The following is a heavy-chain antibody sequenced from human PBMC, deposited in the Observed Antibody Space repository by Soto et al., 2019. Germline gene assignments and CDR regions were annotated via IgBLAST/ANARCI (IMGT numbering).Heavy chain of an antibody. CDR3: ARNRYSSGWYDSLYYFDY. D-gene: IGHD6-19*01. CDR1: GFTFSSYA. Sequence: GGSLRLSCAASGFTFSSYAMSWVRQAPGKGLEWVSAISGSGGSTYYADSVKGRFTISRDNSKNTLYLQMNSLRAEDTAVYYCARNRYSSGWYDSLYYFDYWGQGTLVTVSS. V-gene: IGHV3-23*01. J-gene: IGHJ4*02. CDR2: ISGSGGST.